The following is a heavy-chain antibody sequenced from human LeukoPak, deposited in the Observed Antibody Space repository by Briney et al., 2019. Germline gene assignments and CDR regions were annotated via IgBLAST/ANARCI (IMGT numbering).Heavy chain of an antibody. J-gene: IGHJ4*02. D-gene: IGHD1-1*01. CDR3: SGELAGTTVHY. Sequence: SGTLSLTCTVSGYSINSDYYWGWIRQPPGKGLEWIGSIYHSGSTYYNPSLRSRLTISVDTSKNQFSLKLSSVTAADTAVYFCSGELAGTTVHYWGQGALVTVSS. V-gene: IGHV4-38-2*02. CDR2: IYHSGST. CDR1: GYSINSDYY.